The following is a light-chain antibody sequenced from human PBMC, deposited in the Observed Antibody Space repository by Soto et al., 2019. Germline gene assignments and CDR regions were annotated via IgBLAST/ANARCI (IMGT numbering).Light chain of an antibody. Sequence: EIVMTQSPATLSVSPGDRATLSCRANQSVRSNLAWYQQRPGQAPRLLIYGASTRAAGVPDRCSGSGSGTEFTLTISGLQPEDCATYYCLQHTSYPYTFGQGTKLEVK. CDR1: QSVRSN. CDR3: LQHTSYPYT. V-gene: IGKV3-15*01. J-gene: IGKJ2*01. CDR2: GAS.